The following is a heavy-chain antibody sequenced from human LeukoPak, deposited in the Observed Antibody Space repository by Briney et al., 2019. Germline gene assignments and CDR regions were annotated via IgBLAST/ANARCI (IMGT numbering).Heavy chain of an antibody. V-gene: IGHV3-23*01. CDR2: ISGSGGST. D-gene: IGHD4-17*01. J-gene: IGHJ4*02. Sequence: GGSLRLSCAASGFTFSSYAMSWVRQAPGKGLEWVSAISGSGGSTYYADSVKGRFTISKDNAKNSLYLQMNSLRAEDTAVYYCARAGGSTVSHSDYWGQGTLVTVSS. CDR3: ARAGGSTVSHSDY. CDR1: GFTFSSYA.